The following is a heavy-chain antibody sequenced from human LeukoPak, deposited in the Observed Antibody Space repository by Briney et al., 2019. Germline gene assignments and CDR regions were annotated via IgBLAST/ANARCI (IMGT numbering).Heavy chain of an antibody. CDR2: TYYRGSS. D-gene: IGHD5-24*01. CDR3: ARERLVDLATIFDY. Sequence: SETLSLTCVVSGGSISGYYWTWIRQPPGKGLEWVGYTYYRGSSSFNPSLRSRVTISVDMSKNQVSLKLTSVTAADTAVYYCARERLVDLATIFDYWGQGALVTVSS. V-gene: IGHV4-59*01. CDR1: GGSISGYY. J-gene: IGHJ4*02.